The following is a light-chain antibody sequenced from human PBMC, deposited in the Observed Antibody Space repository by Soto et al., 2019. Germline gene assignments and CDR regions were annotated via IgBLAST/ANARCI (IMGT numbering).Light chain of an antibody. J-gene: IGKJ1*01. V-gene: IGKV3-11*01. Sequence: EIVLTQSPATLSSSPGERATLSCRASQTVFSRLAWYQHKPGQAPRLLIYDSSNRATGIPARFSGSGSGTDFTLTIDSLEPEDFAVYYCRQRRSWPRTFGQGTKVEI. CDR2: DSS. CDR3: RQRRSWPRT. CDR1: QTVFSR.